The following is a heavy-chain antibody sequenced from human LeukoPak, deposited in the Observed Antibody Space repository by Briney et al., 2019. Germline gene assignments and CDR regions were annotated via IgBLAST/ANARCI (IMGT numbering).Heavy chain of an antibody. D-gene: IGHD3-3*01. CDR3: ARDASGYYNSYFDY. V-gene: IGHV1-18*01. CDR2: ISAYNGNT. Sequence: GASVKVSCKASGYTFTSYGISWVRQAPGQGLEWMGWISAYNGNTNYAQKLQGRVTMTTDTSTSTAYMELRSLRSDDTAVYYCARDASGYYNSYFDYWGQGTLVTVSS. CDR1: GYTFTSYG. J-gene: IGHJ4*02.